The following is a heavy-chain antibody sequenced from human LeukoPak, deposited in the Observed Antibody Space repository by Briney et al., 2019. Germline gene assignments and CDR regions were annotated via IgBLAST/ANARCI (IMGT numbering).Heavy chain of an antibody. J-gene: IGHJ4*02. CDR3: AKTPGRYCSSTSCYVYFDY. CDR2: ISSTSSYI. D-gene: IGHD2-2*01. V-gene: IGHV3-21*04. Sequence: GGSLRLSCAASGFTLSTYSMNWVRQAPGKGLEWVSFISSTSSYIYYADSVKGRFTISRDNAKNSLYLQMNSLRAEDTALYYCAKTPGRYCSSTSCYVYFDYWGQGTLVTVSS. CDR1: GFTLSTYS.